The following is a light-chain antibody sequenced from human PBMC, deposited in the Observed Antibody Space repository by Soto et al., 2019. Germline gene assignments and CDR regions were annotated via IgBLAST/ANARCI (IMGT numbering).Light chain of an antibody. CDR3: QQANSFPLT. CDR2: GAS. CDR1: QGISSY. J-gene: IGKJ4*01. V-gene: IGKV1-8*01. Sequence: AIRMTQSPSSLSASTGDRVTITCRASQGISSYLAWYQQKPGKAPKLLIYGASSLQSGVPSRFSGSGSGTDFTLTISSLQPEDFATYYCQQANSFPLTFGGGTKVDIK.